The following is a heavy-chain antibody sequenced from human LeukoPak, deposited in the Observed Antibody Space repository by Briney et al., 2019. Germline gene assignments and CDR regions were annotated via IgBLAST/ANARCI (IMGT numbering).Heavy chain of an antibody. CDR1: GFTFNTFA. D-gene: IGHD6-13*01. J-gene: IGHJ4*02. CDR2: MSYDGSSE. V-gene: IGHV3-30*04. CDR3: ARGDADLGSSWYGSAF. Sequence: PGRSLKLSCAASGFTFNTFAMHWVRQAPGKGLEWVAVMSYDGSSEHYVDSVKGRFTISRDNAKNSLYLQMNSLRAEDTAVYFCARGDADLGSSWYGSAFWGQGTLVTVSS.